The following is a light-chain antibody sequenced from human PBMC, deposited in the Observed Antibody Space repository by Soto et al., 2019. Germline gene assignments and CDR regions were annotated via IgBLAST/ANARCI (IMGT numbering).Light chain of an antibody. CDR2: DVS. Sequence: QSALTQPASVSGSPGQSITISCTGTSSDVGGYNYVSWYQQHPGKAPKLMIYDVSNRASGVSTRFSGSRSGKMASLTISGLQAEDEADYCCTSYTSSNTRNYVFGPGTKVTVL. V-gene: IGLV2-14*03. J-gene: IGLJ1*01. CDR1: SSDVGGYNY. CDR3: TSYTSSNTRNYV.